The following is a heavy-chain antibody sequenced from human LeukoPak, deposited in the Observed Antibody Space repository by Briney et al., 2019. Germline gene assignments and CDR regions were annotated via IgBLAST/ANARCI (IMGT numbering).Heavy chain of an antibody. J-gene: IGHJ4*02. CDR1: GGSISSYY. Sequence: SETLSLTCTVSGGSISSYYWSWIRQPPGKGLEWIGSIYYSGSTYYNPSLKSRVTISVDTSKNQFSLKLSSVTAADTAVYYCARRTKEYYFDYWGQGTLVTVSS. CDR3: ARRTKEYYFDY. CDR2: IYYSGST. D-gene: IGHD2-8*01. V-gene: IGHV4-59*12.